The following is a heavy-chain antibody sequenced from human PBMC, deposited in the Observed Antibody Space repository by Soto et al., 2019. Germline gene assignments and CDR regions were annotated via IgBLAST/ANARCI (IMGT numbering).Heavy chain of an antibody. V-gene: IGHV3-21*01. CDR3: ARTLYGSGSYGGAAFDI. Sequence: EVQLVESGGGLVKPGGSLRLSCAASGFTFSSYSMNWIRQAPGKGLEWVSSISSSSSYIYYADSVKGRFTISRDNAKNSLYLQMNSLRAEDTAVYYCARTLYGSGSYGGAAFDIWGQGTMVTVSS. J-gene: IGHJ3*02. CDR2: ISSSSSYI. D-gene: IGHD3-10*01. CDR1: GFTFSSYS.